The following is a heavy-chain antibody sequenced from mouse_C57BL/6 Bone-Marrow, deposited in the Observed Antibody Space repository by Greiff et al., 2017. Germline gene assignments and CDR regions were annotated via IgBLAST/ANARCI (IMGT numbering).Heavy chain of an antibody. CDR1: GYTFTSYW. J-gene: IGHJ3*01. CDR2: IYPGSGST. CDR3: ARQGGRSAWFAY. D-gene: IGHD3-3*01. Sequence: QVQLQQPGAELVKPGASVKMSCKASGYTFTSYWITWVKQRPGQGLAWIGDIYPGSGSTNYNEKFKSKATLTVDTSSSTAYMQLSSLTSEDSAVYYCARQGGRSAWFAYWGQGTLVTVSA. V-gene: IGHV1-55*01.